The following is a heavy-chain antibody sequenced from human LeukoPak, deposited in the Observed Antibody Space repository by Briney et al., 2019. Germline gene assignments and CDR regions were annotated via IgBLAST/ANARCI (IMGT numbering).Heavy chain of an antibody. V-gene: IGHV3-48*03. J-gene: IGHJ4*02. CDR2: ISSSGSTI. CDR3: ARGGLAVAGTSVDY. D-gene: IGHD6-19*01. CDR1: GFTFSSSE. Sequence: GGCLRLSCAASGFTFSSSEMNWVRQAPGKGLGWVSYISSSGSTIYYADSVKGRFTISRDNAKNSLYLQMNSLRAEDTAVYYCARGGLAVAGTSVDYWGQGTLVTVSS.